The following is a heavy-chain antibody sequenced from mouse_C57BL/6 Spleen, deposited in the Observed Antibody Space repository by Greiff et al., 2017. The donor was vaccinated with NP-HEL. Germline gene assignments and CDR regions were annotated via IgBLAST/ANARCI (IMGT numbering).Heavy chain of an antibody. D-gene: IGHD1-1*01. V-gene: IGHV5-17*01. CDR2: ISSGSSTI. CDR1: GFTFSDYG. CDR3: ARPVPYYYGYFDY. J-gene: IGHJ2*01. Sequence: EVKVVESGGGLVKPGGSLKLSCAASGFTFSDYGMHWVRQAPEKGLEWVAYISSGSSTIYYADTVKGRFTISRDNAKNTLFLQMTSLRSEDTAMYYCARPVPYYYGYFDYWGQGTTLTVSS.